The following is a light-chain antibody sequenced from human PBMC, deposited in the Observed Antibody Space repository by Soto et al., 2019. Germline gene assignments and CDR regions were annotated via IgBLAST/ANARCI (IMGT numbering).Light chain of an antibody. Sequence: QSALTQPASVSGSPGQSITISCTGTSSDVGGYSFVSWYQQHPGKAPKLMIYEVSNRPSGVSTRFSGSKSGNTASLTISGLQAEDEADYSCSSYTSSSTYVFGTGTKLTVL. CDR1: SSDVGGYSF. CDR3: SSYTSSSTYV. V-gene: IGLV2-14*01. CDR2: EVS. J-gene: IGLJ1*01.